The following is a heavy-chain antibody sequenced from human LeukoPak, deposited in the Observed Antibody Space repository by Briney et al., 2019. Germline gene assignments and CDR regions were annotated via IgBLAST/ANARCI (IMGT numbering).Heavy chain of an antibody. J-gene: IGHJ6*03. CDR3: AREGYSYGSPLDYYYMDV. Sequence: GGSLRLSCAASGFTVSSNQMSWVRQAPGKGLEWVSVIYSGGSTYYADSVKGRFTISRDNSKNTLYLQMNSLRAEDTAVYYCAREGYSYGSPLDYYYMDVWGKGTTVNVSS. D-gene: IGHD5-18*01. V-gene: IGHV3-66*02. CDR2: IYSGGST. CDR1: GFTVSSNQ.